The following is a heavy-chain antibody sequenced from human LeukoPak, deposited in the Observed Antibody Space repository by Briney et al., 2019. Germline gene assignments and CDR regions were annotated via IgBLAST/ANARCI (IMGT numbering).Heavy chain of an antibody. V-gene: IGHV4-4*02. Sequence: SETLSLTCAVSGGSISSSNWWSWVRQPPGKGLEWIGEIYHSGSTNYNPSLKSRVTISVDKSKNQFSLKLSSVTAADTAVYYCARLWFGEPNDAFDIWGQGTMVTVSS. CDR2: IYHSGST. J-gene: IGHJ3*02. CDR3: ARLWFGEPNDAFDI. CDR1: GGSISSSNW. D-gene: IGHD3-10*01.